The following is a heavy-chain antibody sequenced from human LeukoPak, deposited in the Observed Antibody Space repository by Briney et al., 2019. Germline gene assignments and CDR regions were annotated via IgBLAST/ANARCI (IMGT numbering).Heavy chain of an antibody. J-gene: IGHJ4*02. CDR1: GFTFDDYA. V-gene: IGHV3-9*01. CDR3: AKGAGDIPLIHYFDY. Sequence: GGSLRLSCAASGFTFDDYAMHWVRQAPGKGLEWVSGISWNSGSIGYADSVKGRFTISRDNAKNSLYLQMNSLRAEDTALYYCAKGAGDIPLIHYFDYWGQGTLVTVSS. D-gene: IGHD3-16*01. CDR2: ISWNSGSI.